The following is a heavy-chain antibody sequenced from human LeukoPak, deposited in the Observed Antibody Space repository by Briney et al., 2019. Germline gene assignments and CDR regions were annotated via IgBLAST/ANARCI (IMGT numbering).Heavy chain of an antibody. V-gene: IGHV1-69*13. CDR3: ARDYWDTAMVTTYYFDY. J-gene: IGHJ4*02. CDR1: GGTFSSYA. D-gene: IGHD5-18*01. Sequence: ASVKASCKASGGTFSSYAISWVRQAPGQGLEWMGGIIPIFGTANYAQKFQGRVTITADESTSTAYMELSSLRSEDTAVYYCARDYWDTAMVTTYYFDYWGQGTLVTVSS. CDR2: IIPIFGTA.